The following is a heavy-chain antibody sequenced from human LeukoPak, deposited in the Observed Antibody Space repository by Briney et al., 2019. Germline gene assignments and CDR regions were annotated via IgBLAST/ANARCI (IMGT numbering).Heavy chain of an antibody. CDR1: GFTFSSYA. J-gene: IGHJ6*02. Sequence: GWALRLSCAASGFTFSSYATSWVRQAPGKGLEGVSAISGSGGSTYYADSVKGRFTISRDNSKNTLYLQMNSLRAEDTAVYYCYDTYYYDSSGSYGMDVWGQGTTVTVSS. CDR2: ISGSGGST. CDR3: YDTYYYDSSGSYGMDV. V-gene: IGHV3-23*01. D-gene: IGHD3-22*01.